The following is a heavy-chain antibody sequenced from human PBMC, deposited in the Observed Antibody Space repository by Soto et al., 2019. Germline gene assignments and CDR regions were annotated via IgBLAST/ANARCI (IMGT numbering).Heavy chain of an antibody. J-gene: IGHJ4*02. D-gene: IGHD3-22*01. CDR1: GFNFITTA. Sequence: SVEVSFKASGFNFITTAVQWVRQARGQRLEWIGWIVVGSGNTNYAQKFQERVTITRDMSTSTAYMDVSSLRSEDTAVYYCAADPYYYDSSDYYSFDQWGQGTLVTVSS. CDR3: AADPYYYDSSDYYSFDQ. V-gene: IGHV1-58*01. CDR2: IVVGSGNT.